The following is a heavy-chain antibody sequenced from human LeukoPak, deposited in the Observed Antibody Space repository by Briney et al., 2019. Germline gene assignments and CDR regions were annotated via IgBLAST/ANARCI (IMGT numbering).Heavy chain of an antibody. V-gene: IGHV3-23*01. Sequence: GGSLRLSCAASGFTFSSYAMSWVRQAPGKGLEWVSAISGSGGSTYYADSVKGRFTISRDNSKNTLYLQMNSLRAEDTAVYYCAKERVIKRPRNDAFDIWGQGTMVTVSS. CDR3: AKERVIKRPRNDAFDI. D-gene: IGHD3-10*01. CDR1: GFTFSSYA. J-gene: IGHJ3*02. CDR2: ISGSGGST.